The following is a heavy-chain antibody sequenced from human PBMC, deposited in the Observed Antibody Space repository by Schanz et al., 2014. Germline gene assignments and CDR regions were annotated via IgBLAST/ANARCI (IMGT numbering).Heavy chain of an antibody. V-gene: IGHV4-39*01. Sequence: QLQLQESGPGLVKPSETLSLTCTVSGGSIRRSTYYWGWIRQPPGKGLEWVARIYNSGSAYYGPSLKSRVTISGETSKNQSSLRLNSVTASDTAVYYCVRQLLWFGESGVDTWGQGTLVVVSS. CDR2: IYNSGSA. CDR3: VRQLLWFGESGVDT. J-gene: IGHJ5*02. CDR1: GGSIRRSTYY. D-gene: IGHD3-10*01.